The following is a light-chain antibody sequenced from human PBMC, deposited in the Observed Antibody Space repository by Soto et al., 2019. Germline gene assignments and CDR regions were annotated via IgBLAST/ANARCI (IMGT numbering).Light chain of an antibody. V-gene: IGKV1-5*01. CDR2: DAS. CDR1: HSISYW. J-gene: IGKJ1*01. CDR3: QQYNSFPST. Sequence: IQMTQFPSTLSASVGDRVTITCRASHSISYWLAWYQQKPGKAPKLLIYDASNLESGVPSRFSGSGSGTEFTLTISSLQPDDFAIYYCQQYNSFPSTFGLGTKVDIK.